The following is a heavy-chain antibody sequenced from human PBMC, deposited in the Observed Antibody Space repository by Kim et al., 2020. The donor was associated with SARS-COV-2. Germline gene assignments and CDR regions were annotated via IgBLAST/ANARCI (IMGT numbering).Heavy chain of an antibody. Sequence: SETLSLTCTVSGGSIGSGGYYWSWIRQHPGKGLEWIGYIYYSGSTYYNPSLKSRVTISVDTSKNQFSLKLSSVTAADTAVYYCARCVIGELSPQANWFDPWGQGTLVTVSS. CDR2: IYYSGST. CDR3: ARCVIGELSPQANWFDP. D-gene: IGHD3-10*01. J-gene: IGHJ5*02. CDR1: GGSIGSGGYY. V-gene: IGHV4-31*03.